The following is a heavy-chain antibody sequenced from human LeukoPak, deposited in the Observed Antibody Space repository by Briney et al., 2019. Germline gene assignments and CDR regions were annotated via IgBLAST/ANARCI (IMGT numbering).Heavy chain of an antibody. CDR2: ISSSSSYI. J-gene: IGHJ4*02. Sequence: PGGSLRLSCAASGFTFSIYSMNWVRQAPGKGLEWVSSISSSSSYIYYADSVKGRFTISRDNAKNSLYLQMNSLRAEDTAVYYCARASRYFDWLSTTEFDYWGQGTPVTVSS. D-gene: IGHD3-9*01. CDR3: ARASRYFDWLSTTEFDY. V-gene: IGHV3-21*01. CDR1: GFTFSIYS.